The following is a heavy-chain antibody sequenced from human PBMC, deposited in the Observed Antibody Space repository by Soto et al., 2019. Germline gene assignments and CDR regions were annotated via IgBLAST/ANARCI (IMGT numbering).Heavy chain of an antibody. CDR1: GYTFTSYY. V-gene: IGHV1-46*01. CDR2: INASGGST. CDR3: ARVAYCGGDCYAENWFDP. D-gene: IGHD2-21*02. J-gene: IGHJ5*02. Sequence: ASVKVSCKASGYTFTSYYMHWVRQAPGQGLEWMGIINASGGSTSYAQKFQGRVTMTRDTSTSTVYMELSSLRSEDTAVYYGARVAYCGGDCYAENWFDPWGQGTLVTVSS.